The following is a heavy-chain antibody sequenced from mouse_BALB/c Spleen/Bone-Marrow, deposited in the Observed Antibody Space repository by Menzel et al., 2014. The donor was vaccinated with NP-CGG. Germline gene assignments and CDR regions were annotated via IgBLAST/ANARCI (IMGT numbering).Heavy chain of an antibody. J-gene: IGHJ4*01. V-gene: IGHV2-2*02. CDR3: ASNWDYAMDY. CDR2: IWSGGST. CDR1: GFSLTSYG. D-gene: IGHD4-1*01. Sequence: VQLQQSGPGLVQPSQSLSITCTVSGFSLTSYGVHRVRQSPGKGLEWLGVIWSGGSTDYNAAFISRLSITKDNSKSQVFSKMNSLQANDTAIYYCASNWDYAMDYWGQGTSVTVSS.